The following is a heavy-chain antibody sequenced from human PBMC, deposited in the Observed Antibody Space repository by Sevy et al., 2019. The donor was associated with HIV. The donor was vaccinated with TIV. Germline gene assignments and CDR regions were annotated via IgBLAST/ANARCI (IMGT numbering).Heavy chain of an antibody. CDR1: GFSLSTSGVG. CDR2: IYWDDNK. J-gene: IGHJ4*02. Sequence: SGPTLVKPTQTLTLTCTFSGFSLSTSGVGVGWIRQPPGKVLEWLALIYWDDNKRYSPSLRSRLTITKDTSKNQVVLTMTNMDPVDTATYYCGHSLYGDYIGGYFDYWGQGTLVTVSS. CDR3: GHSLYGDYIGGYFDY. D-gene: IGHD4-17*01. V-gene: IGHV2-5*02.